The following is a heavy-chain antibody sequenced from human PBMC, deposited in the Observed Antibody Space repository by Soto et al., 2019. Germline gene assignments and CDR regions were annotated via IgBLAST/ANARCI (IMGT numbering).Heavy chain of an antibody. CDR2: IILIFGTP. J-gene: IGHJ3*02. Sequence: SVKVSCKASGGTLRRYGISWARQAPGQGLEWMGGIILIFGTPNYAQKLQGRVTISADESTSTAYMELSSLRSEDTAVYYCARDRNPERGGYCSGGTCYPLDAVDIWGQGTKVTVSS. CDR1: GGTLRRYG. V-gene: IGHV1-69*13. CDR3: ARDRNPERGGYCSGGTCYPLDAVDI. D-gene: IGHD2-15*01.